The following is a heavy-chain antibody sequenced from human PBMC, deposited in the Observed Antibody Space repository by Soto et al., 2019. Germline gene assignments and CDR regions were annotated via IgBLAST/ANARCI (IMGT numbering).Heavy chain of an antibody. J-gene: IGHJ4*02. CDR1: GGTFSSYA. CDR2: IIPIFGTA. D-gene: IGHD3-16*02. V-gene: IGHV1-69*01. Sequence: QVQLVQSGAEVKKPGSSVKLSCKASGGTFSSYAISWVRQAPGQGLEWMGGIIPIFGTANYAQKFQGRVTITADESTSTAYMELSSLRSKDTAVYYCARQYSDYVWGSYRYIDYWGQGTLVTVSS. CDR3: ARQYSDYVWGSYRYIDY.